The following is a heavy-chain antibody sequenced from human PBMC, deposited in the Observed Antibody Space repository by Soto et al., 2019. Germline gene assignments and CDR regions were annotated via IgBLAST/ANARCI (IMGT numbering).Heavy chain of an antibody. J-gene: IGHJ6*03. V-gene: IGHV1-18*01. Sequence: ASVKVSCKASGYTFSSYAINWVRQAPGQGLEWMGWISAYDGSTNYAQKHQGRVTMTTDTSTTTAYMELRSLRFDDTAVYYCARDWGPHYMDVWGKGTTVTVS. D-gene: IGHD3-16*01. CDR1: GYTFSSYA. CDR3: ARDWGPHYMDV. CDR2: ISAYDGST.